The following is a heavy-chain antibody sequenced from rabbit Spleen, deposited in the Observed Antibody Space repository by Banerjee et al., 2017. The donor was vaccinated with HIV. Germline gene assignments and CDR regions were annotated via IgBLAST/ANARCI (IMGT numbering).Heavy chain of an antibody. J-gene: IGHJ4*01. CDR1: GVSFSSNHY. CDR3: ARDLVAVIGWNFNL. V-gene: IGHV1S40*01. CDR2: IEGGSSAFS. Sequence: QSLEESGGDLVKPGASLTLTCTASGVSFSSNHYMCWVRQAPGKGLEWIACIEGGSSAFSYFASWAKGRFTCSKTSSTTVTLQMTSLTAADTATYFCARDLVAVIGWNFNLWGPGTLVTVS. D-gene: IGHD1-1*01.